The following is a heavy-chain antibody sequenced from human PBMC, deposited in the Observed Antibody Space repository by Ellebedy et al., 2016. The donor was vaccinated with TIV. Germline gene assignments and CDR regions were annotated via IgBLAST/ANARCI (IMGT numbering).Heavy chain of an antibody. Sequence: AASVKVSCKASGYTFTSYYMHWVRQAPGQGLEWMGIINPSGGSTSYAQKFQGRVTMTRDTSTNTVYMELSSLRSEDTAVYYCARDGGEGLTPDAFDIWGQGTMVTVSS. CDR2: INPSGGST. V-gene: IGHV1-46*01. J-gene: IGHJ3*02. D-gene: IGHD3-16*01. CDR3: ARDGGEGLTPDAFDI. CDR1: GYTFTSYY.